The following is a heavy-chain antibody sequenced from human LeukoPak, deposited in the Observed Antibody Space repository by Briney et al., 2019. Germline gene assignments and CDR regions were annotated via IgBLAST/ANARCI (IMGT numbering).Heavy chain of an antibody. CDR3: AKSGGRWSHFDY. Sequence: GGSLRLSCAASGFIFINYAMNWVRQAPGKGLEWVADIDNDGGETYYTDSVKGRFTISRDNSKNTLYLHMNSLRAEDTALYYCAKSGGRWSHFDYWGQGTLVTVSS. D-gene: IGHD2-15*01. V-gene: IGHV3-23*01. CDR2: IDNDGGET. J-gene: IGHJ4*02. CDR1: GFIFINYA.